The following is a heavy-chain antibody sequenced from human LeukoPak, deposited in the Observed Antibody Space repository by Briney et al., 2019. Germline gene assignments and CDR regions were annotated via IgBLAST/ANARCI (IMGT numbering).Heavy chain of an antibody. CDR1: GYTFTGYY. V-gene: IGHV1-46*04. Sequence: ASVKVSCKASGYTFTGYYMRWVRQAPGQGLEWTGIINPSGGSTSYAQKLQGRVTMTRDMSTSTVYMELSSLRSEDTAVYYCARGIAAATSMVGSLGGAFDYWGQGTLVTVSS. CDR3: ARGIAAATSMVGSLGGAFDY. J-gene: IGHJ4*02. D-gene: IGHD6-13*01. CDR2: INPSGGST.